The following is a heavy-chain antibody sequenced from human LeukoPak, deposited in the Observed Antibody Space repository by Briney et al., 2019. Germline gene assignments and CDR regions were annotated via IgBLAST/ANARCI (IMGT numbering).Heavy chain of an antibody. CDR1: GGSISSSSYS. J-gene: IGHJ4*02. D-gene: IGHD4-17*01. Sequence: SETLSLTCTVSGGSISSSSYSWGWIRQPPGKGLEWIGSIYYSGSTYYNPSLKSRVTISVDTSKNQFSLKLSSVTAADTAVYYCARMGDYXXSVDYWGQGSLVTVSS. V-gene: IGHV4-39*01. CDR2: IYYSGST. CDR3: ARMGDYXXSVDY.